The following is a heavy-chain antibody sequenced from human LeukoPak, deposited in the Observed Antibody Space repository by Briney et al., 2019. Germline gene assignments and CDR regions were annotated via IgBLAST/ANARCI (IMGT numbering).Heavy chain of an antibody. Sequence: GGSLRLSCAASGFTFSSYSMNWVRQAPGKGLEWVSYISSSSSTIYYADSVKGRFTISRDNAKNSLYLQMNSLRAEDTAVYYCAREIRASSSTTIKDYYYYYMDVWGKGTTVTVSS. V-gene: IGHV3-48*01. D-gene: IGHD2-2*01. CDR2: ISSSSSTI. CDR1: GFTFSSYS. CDR3: AREIRASSSTTIKDYYYYYMDV. J-gene: IGHJ6*03.